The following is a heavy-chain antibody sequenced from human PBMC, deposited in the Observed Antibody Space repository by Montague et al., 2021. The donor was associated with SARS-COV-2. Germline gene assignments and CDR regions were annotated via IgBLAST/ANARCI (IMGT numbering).Heavy chain of an antibody. J-gene: IGHJ3*02. CDR3: ARLESTRGVIIRGAFHI. D-gene: IGHD3-10*01. CDR2: IYYSGSA. V-gene: IGHV4-39*01. Sequence: SETLSLTCSVSGDSINNSRYYWGWLRQPPGKGLEWIGTIYYSGSAYYNPSLKSRVTISVDTSKDQFSLKLNSVTATDTAVYYCARLESTRGVIIRGAFHIWGQGTTVTVSS. CDR1: GDSINNSRYY.